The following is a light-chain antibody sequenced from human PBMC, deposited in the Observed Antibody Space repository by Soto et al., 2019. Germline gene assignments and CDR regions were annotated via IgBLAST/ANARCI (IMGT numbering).Light chain of an antibody. J-gene: IGKJ5*01. CDR3: HQSRTSQIT. CDR1: QTLSNSF. CDR2: DTS. V-gene: IGKV3-20*01. Sequence: SQTLSNSFIAWYQQKPGQAPRLLIYDTSSRATGVPDRYSASGLGIDFRHTICTLEPEDTAAFFCHQSRTSQITIGRGTRLEIK.